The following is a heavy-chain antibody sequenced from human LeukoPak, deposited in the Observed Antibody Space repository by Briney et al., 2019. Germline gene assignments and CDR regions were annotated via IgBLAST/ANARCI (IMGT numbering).Heavy chain of an antibody. V-gene: IGHV3-7*03. CDR3: ARVGLRYCSSTSCTGGMDV. CDR2: IKQDGSEK. Sequence: GGSLRLSCAASGFTFSSYWMSWVRQAPGKGLEWVANIKQDGSEKYYVDSVKGRFTISRDNAKNSLYLQMNSLRAKDTAVYYCARVGLRYCSSTSCTGGMDVWGKGTTVTVSS. D-gene: IGHD2-2*01. CDR1: GFTFSSYW. J-gene: IGHJ6*04.